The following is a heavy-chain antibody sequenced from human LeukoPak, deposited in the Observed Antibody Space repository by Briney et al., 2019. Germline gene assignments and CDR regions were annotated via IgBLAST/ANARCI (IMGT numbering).Heavy chain of an antibody. D-gene: IGHD5-12*01. V-gene: IGHV3-7*01. Sequence: GGSLRLSCAASGFTFSSYRMSWVRQAPGKGLEWVANIKQDGSEKYYVDSVKGRFTISRDNAKNSLYLQMNSLRAEDTAVYYCARLYSGYDFWGDHFDYWGQGTLVTVSS. CDR3: ARLYSGYDFWGDHFDY. CDR2: IKQDGSEK. CDR1: GFTFSSYR. J-gene: IGHJ4*02.